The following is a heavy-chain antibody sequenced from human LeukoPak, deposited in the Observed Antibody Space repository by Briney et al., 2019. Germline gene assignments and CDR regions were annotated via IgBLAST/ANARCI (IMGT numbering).Heavy chain of an antibody. Sequence: GGSLRLSCAASGFTFSSYGMSWVSQAPGKGLEWVSAISGSGGSTYYADSVKGRFTISRDNSKNTLYLQMNSLRAEDTAVYYCAKGLTGYFFDYWGQGTLVTVSS. CDR1: GFTFSSYG. D-gene: IGHD3-9*01. J-gene: IGHJ4*02. V-gene: IGHV3-23*01. CDR2: ISGSGGST. CDR3: AKGLTGYFFDY.